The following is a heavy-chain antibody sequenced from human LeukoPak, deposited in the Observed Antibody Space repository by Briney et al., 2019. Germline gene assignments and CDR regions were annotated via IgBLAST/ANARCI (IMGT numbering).Heavy chain of an antibody. CDR1: SYSINSGYY. CDR2: IYRSGST. CDR3: GRHQPGTYYRYMGV. D-gene: IGHD3-10*01. J-gene: IGHJ6*03. V-gene: IGHV4-38-2*02. Sequence: SETLSLTCTVSSYSINSGYYWGWIRQPPGNGLEWIGNIYRSGSTYYNPSLESRVTISIDMSKNQFSLKLNSVIAADTAVYYCGRHQPGTYYRYMGVWGTGTTVTMSS.